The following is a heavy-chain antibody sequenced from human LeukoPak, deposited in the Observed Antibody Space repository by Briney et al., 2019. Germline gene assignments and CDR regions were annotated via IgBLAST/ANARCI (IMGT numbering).Heavy chain of an antibody. J-gene: IGHJ6*03. CDR2: IYHSGTT. CDR3: ARGPSYIYYYYYYYMDV. Sequence: NPSETLSLTCTVSDGSISSSSYYWGWIRQPPGKGLEWIGSIYHSGTTNYSPSLKSRVTISVDKSKNQFSLKLSSVTAADTAVYYCARGPSYIYYYYYYYMDVWGKGTTVTISS. V-gene: IGHV4-39*07. D-gene: IGHD2-2*02. CDR1: DGSISSSSYY.